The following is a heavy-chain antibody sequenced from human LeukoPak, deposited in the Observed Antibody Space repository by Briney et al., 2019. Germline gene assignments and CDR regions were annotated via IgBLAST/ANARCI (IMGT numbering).Heavy chain of an antibody. Sequence: SETLSLTCTVSGGSISSYYWSWIRQPAGKGLEWIGRIYTSGSTNYNPSLKSRVTMSVDTSKNQFSLRLSSVTAADTAVYYCARVRYSYGIFDYWGQGTLVTVSS. CDR3: ARVRYSYGIFDY. J-gene: IGHJ4*02. V-gene: IGHV4-4*07. D-gene: IGHD5-18*01. CDR1: GGSISSYY. CDR2: IYTSGST.